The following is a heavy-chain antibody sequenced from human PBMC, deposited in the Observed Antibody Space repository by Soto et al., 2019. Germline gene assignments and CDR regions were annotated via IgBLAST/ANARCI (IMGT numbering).Heavy chain of an antibody. CDR2: INSGGSSR. D-gene: IGHD3-9*01. V-gene: IGHV3-74*01. CDR1: GFTFSNYW. J-gene: IGHJ4*02. Sequence: GGSLRLSCAASGFTFSNYWMHWVRQAPGKGLVWVSRINSGGSSRSYADSVKGRFTISRDEAKNTLYLQMNSLRADDTAVYYCARELTNHFDHWGQGALVTVSS. CDR3: ARELTNHFDH.